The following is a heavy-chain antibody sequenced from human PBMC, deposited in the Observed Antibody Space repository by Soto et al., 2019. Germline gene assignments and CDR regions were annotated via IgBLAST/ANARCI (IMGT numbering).Heavy chain of an antibody. D-gene: IGHD3-3*01. Sequence: PGESLKISCKGSEYRFNSYWIGWVRQMPGKGLEWIGMIYPGDSDTTYNPSFEGQVTMSVDKSISTAYLQWSSLKASDSDTTYRARTATHGASVYFSMEVWVQGTTVTVSS. CDR2: IYPGDSDT. J-gene: IGHJ6*02. V-gene: IGHV5-51*01. CDR3: ARTATHGASVYFSMEV. CDR1: EYRFNSYW.